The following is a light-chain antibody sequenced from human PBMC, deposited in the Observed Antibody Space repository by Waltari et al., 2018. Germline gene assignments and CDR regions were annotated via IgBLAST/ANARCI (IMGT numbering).Light chain of an antibody. CDR3: SSYTSSSTPYV. Sequence: QSALTQPASVSGSPGQSITISCTGNSSDVGGYNYVSWYQQHPGKAPKLMIYEVSNRPSGVSNLFSVYKSGTTASLTSSELQADDEADYYCSSYTSSSTPYVFGSGTKVTVL. CDR2: EVS. CDR1: SSDVGGYNY. V-gene: IGLV2-14*01. J-gene: IGLJ1*01.